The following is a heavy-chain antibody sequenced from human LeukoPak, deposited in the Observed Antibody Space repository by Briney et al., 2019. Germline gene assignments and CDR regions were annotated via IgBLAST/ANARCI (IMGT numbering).Heavy chain of an antibody. CDR3: ARGADGVSSNSRGWFDP. CDR1: GFTFSSYS. J-gene: IGHJ5*02. CDR2: ISTSSSYI. Sequence: GGSLRLSCTASGFTFSSYSMNWVRQAPGKGLEWVSSISTSSSYIYYADSVKGQFTIPRDNARNSLYLQMNTLRAEDTAVYSCARGADGVSSNSRGWFDPWGQGTLVTVSS. D-gene: IGHD2-15*01. V-gene: IGHV3-21*01.